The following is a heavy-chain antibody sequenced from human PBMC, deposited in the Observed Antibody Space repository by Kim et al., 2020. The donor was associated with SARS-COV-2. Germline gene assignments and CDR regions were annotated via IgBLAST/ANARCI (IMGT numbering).Heavy chain of an antibody. J-gene: IGHJ6*02. V-gene: IGHV4-4*07. Sequence: SETLSLTCTVSGGSISSYYWSWIRQPAGKGLEWIGRIYTSGSTNYNPSLKSRVTMSVDTSKNQFSLKLSSVTAADTAVYYCARESNPTTRYFDWLYGGREPYYYYYGMDVWGQGTTVTVSS. CDR2: IYTSGST. D-gene: IGHD3-9*01. CDR3: ARESNPTTRYFDWLYGGREPYYYYYGMDV. CDR1: GGSISSYY.